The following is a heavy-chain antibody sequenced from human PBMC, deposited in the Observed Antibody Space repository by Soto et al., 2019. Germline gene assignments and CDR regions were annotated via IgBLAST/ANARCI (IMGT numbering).Heavy chain of an antibody. V-gene: IGHV1-24*01. J-gene: IGHJ4*01. CDR1: GYSFSERS. D-gene: IGHD3-10*01. Sequence: ASVMVSWKDAGYSFSERSMHWVRQTPEKGLEWMGSFDGEDGQTMYAQKRQGRVTMTEDTSADKAYMELSSLRSDDTAVYYCGNRGATGRHDYWAHGSWVLVSS. CDR3: GNRGATGRHDY. CDR2: FDGEDGQT.